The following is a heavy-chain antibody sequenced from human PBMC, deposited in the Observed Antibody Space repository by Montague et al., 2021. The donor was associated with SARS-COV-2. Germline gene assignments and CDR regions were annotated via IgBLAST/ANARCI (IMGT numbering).Heavy chain of an antibody. CDR3: ARGGWGAPGTGRLLDY. Sequence: CAISGDSVSSNSAAWNWIRQSPSRGLEWLGRTYYRSKWYNDYAVSVKSRITINPDTSKNQFSLQLNPVTPEDTAVYYCARGGWGAPGTGRLLDYWGQGTLVTVSS. V-gene: IGHV6-1*01. CDR2: TYYRSKWYN. CDR1: GDSVSSNSAA. J-gene: IGHJ4*02. D-gene: IGHD3-10*01.